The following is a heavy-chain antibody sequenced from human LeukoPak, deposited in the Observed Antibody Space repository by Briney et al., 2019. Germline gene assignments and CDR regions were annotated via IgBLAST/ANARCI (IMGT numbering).Heavy chain of an antibody. CDR2: ISSSSSYI. J-gene: IGHJ3*02. Sequence: PGGSLRLSCAASGFTFSNAWMNWVRQAPGKGLEWVSSISSSSSYIYYADSVKGRFTISRDNAKNSLYLQMNSLRAEDTAVYYCARDDAAYCGGDCYSPDAFDIWGQGTMVTVSS. CDR1: GFTFSNAW. CDR3: ARDDAAYCGGDCYSPDAFDI. D-gene: IGHD2-21*02. V-gene: IGHV3-21*01.